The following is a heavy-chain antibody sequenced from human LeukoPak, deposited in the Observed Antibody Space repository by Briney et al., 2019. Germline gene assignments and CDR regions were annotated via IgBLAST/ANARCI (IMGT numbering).Heavy chain of an antibody. J-gene: IGHJ4*02. CDR3: ARRATSSSSPFDY. Sequence: PSETLSLTCTVSGGSLSSYYWSWIRQPPGKGLEWIGYIYYSGSTNHNPSLKSRVTISVDTSKNQFSLTLSSVTAADTAVYYCARRATSSSSPFDYWGQGTLVTVSS. D-gene: IGHD6-6*01. V-gene: IGHV4-59*08. CDR2: IYYSGST. CDR1: GGSLSSYY.